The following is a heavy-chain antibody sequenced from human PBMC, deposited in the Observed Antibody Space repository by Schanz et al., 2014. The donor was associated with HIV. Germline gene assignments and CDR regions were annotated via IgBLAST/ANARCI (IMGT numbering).Heavy chain of an antibody. Sequence: QVQLVQSGAEVKKPGASVKVSCKGSGYTFKSYGITWVRQAPGQGLEWMGWISTYNGNTNYAQKIQSRVTMTTDTSTSTAYMELRNLISDDTAVYYCARAVSYYYDSGSPPFYGMDVWGHGTAVTVSS. J-gene: IGHJ6*02. CDR3: ARAVSYYYDSGSPPFYGMDV. V-gene: IGHV1-18*01. CDR1: GYTFKSYG. CDR2: ISTYNGNT. D-gene: IGHD3-10*01.